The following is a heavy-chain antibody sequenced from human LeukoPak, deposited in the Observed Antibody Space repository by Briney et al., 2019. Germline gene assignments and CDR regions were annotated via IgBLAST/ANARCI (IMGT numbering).Heavy chain of an antibody. CDR2: ISWNSGSI. J-gene: IGHJ6*02. CDR3: AKGVAFWSGYYYYYYYGMDV. D-gene: IGHD3-3*01. CDR1: GFTFDDYA. Sequence: GGSLRLSCAASGFTFDDYAMRWVRQAPGKGLEWVSGISWNSGSIGYADSVKGRFTISRDNAKNSLYLQMNSLRAEDTALYYCAKGVAFWSGYYYYYYYGMDVWGQGTTVTVSS. V-gene: IGHV3-9*01.